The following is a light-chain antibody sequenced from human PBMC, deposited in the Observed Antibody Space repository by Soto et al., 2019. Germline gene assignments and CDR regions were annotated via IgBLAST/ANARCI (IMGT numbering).Light chain of an antibody. Sequence: QSALTQPRSVSGSPGQSVIISCTGTSNDVGAYNYVSWYQQHPGKAPKLLIFDVSKRPSGVPPRFSGSKSGNAASLTISGLQAEDEADYFCCSYAVRDTFFVFGTGTKLTVL. V-gene: IGLV2-11*01. CDR1: SNDVGAYNY. CDR2: DVS. J-gene: IGLJ1*01. CDR3: CSYAVRDTFFV.